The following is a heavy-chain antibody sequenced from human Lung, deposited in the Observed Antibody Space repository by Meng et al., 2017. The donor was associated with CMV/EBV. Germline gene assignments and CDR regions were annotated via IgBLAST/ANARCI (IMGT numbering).Heavy chain of an antibody. V-gene: IGHV3-30*02. CDR1: GFTFSSYG. CDR2: IRYDATNK. Sequence: GGSLRLXCAASGFTFSSYGMHWVRQAPGKGLEWVAFIRYDATNKYYADSVKGRFTISRDNSKNTLYLQMNSLRAEDTAVYYCAKAALYSSSWAPFDYWAQGXLVTVSS. D-gene: IGHD6-13*01. CDR3: AKAALYSSSWAPFDY. J-gene: IGHJ4*02.